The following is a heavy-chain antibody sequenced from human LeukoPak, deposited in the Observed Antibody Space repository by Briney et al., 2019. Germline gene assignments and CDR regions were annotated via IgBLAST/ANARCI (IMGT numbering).Heavy chain of an antibody. CDR1: GFTFSSYW. V-gene: IGHV3-74*01. Sequence: GGSLRLSCAASGFTFSSYWMHWVRQAPGKGLVWVSRINSDGSSTNYVDSVKGRFTISRDNAKNTLYLQMNSLIAEDTAVYYCARGRSITMIVVVLRGRYYFDYWGQGTLVTVSS. J-gene: IGHJ4*02. CDR3: ARGRSITMIVVVLRGRYYFDY. D-gene: IGHD3-22*01. CDR2: INSDGSST.